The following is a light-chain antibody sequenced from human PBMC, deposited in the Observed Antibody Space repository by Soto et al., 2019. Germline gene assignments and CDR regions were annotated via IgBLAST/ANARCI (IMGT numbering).Light chain of an antibody. CDR2: GNS. Sequence: QSVLTQPPSVSGAPGQRVTISCTGSSSNIGAGYDVHWYQQLPGTAPKLLIYGNSNRPSGVPDRFSGSKSGTSASLAITGLQAEDEADYYCQSYDSSLSGSGVVFGGGTPLTVL. J-gene: IGLJ2*01. V-gene: IGLV1-40*01. CDR3: QSYDSSLSGSGVV. CDR1: SSNIGAGYD.